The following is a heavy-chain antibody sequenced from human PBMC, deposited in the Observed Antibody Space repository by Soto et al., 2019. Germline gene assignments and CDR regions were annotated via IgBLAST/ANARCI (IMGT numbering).Heavy chain of an antibody. J-gene: IGHJ4*02. Sequence: GGSLKISCKGSGYRFTTYWIGCVRQMPGKGLEWMGLIYPGDSNTRFSPSFQGQVTISVDMSISTAYLQWSSLRVSDTAMYYCARQAYQYDTNPLGYWAQGTLGTVS. CDR1: GYRFTTYW. D-gene: IGHD2-8*01. CDR3: ARQAYQYDTNPLGY. CDR2: IYPGDSNT. V-gene: IGHV5-51*01.